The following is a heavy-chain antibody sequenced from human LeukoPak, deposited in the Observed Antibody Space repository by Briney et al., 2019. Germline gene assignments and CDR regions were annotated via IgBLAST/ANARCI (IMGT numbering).Heavy chain of an antibody. Sequence: PGGSLRLSCAASGVTFSSYWMHWVRHAPGKGLVWVSRINTDGSGSGTSYADSVKGRFTISRDNAKNTLYLQMNSLRVEDTAVYYCARDLRSAADYWGQGTLVTVSS. J-gene: IGHJ4*02. CDR2: INTDGSGSGT. CDR1: GVTFSSYW. CDR3: ARDLRSAADY. V-gene: IGHV3-74*01.